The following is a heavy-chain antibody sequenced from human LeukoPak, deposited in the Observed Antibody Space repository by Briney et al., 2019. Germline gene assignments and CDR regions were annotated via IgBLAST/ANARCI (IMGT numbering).Heavy chain of an antibody. D-gene: IGHD3-10*01. V-gene: IGHV3-30*18. CDR1: GFTFSSYG. CDR3: AKDHGGSESVEY. Sequence: GRSLRLSCAASGFTFSSYGMHWVRQAPGKGLEWVAVISYDGSNKYYADSVKGRFTISRDNSKNTLYLQMNSLRAEDTAVYYCAKDHGGSESVEYWGQGTLVTVSS. CDR2: ISYDGSNK. J-gene: IGHJ4*02.